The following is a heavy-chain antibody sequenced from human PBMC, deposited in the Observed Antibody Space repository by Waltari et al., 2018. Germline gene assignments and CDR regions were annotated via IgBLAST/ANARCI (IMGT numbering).Heavy chain of an antibody. CDR3: GKGAPHASGTYYPDY. CDR2: VNSDGGGT. Sequence: DVLLVESGGALVQPGGSLRLSCAASGVTLNQFWLHWARQAPGKGLEWISRVNSDGGGTTYADSVMGRFTISRDNAQNTVLLQMHSLRADDTAVYYCGKGAPHASGTYYPDYWGHGTLVTVSS. V-gene: IGHV3-74*03. D-gene: IGHD3-10*01. CDR1: GVTLNQFW. J-gene: IGHJ4*01.